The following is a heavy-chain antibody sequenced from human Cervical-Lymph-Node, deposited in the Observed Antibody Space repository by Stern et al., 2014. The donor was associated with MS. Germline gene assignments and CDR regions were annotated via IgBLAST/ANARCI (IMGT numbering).Heavy chain of an antibody. Sequence: EVQLVESGGGVIQPGGSLRLSCTASGFTVSRDYMTWVRQAPGQGLECVSLITNVGSTFYTDSVKGRFTISRDDSKNTVYLHMTSLRAEDTAMYYCARDTSSPERSDWWGQGTLVTVSS. CDR1: GFTVSRDY. CDR2: ITNVGST. CDR3: ARDTSSPERSDW. V-gene: IGHV3-53*01. D-gene: IGHD1-1*01. J-gene: IGHJ4*02.